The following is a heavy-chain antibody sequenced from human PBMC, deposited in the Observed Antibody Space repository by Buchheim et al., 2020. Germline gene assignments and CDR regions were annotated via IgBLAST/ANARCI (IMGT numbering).Heavy chain of an antibody. CDR3: ARDYSSGWYGHYGMDV. Sequence: EVQLVESGGGLVQPGGSLRLSCAASGFTFSSYSMNWVRQAPGKGLEWVSYISSSSSTIYYADSVEGRFTISRDNAKNSLYLQMNSLRAEDTAVYYCARDYSSGWYGHYGMDVWGQGTT. CDR2: ISSSSSTI. J-gene: IGHJ6*02. D-gene: IGHD6-19*01. V-gene: IGHV3-48*04. CDR1: GFTFSSYS.